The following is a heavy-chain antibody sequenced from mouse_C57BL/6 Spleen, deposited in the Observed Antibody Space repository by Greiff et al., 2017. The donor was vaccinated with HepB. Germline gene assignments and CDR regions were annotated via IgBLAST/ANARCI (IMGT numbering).Heavy chain of an antibody. CDR2: ISSGGDYI. V-gene: IGHV5-9-1*02. J-gene: IGHJ1*03. CDR1: GFTFSSYA. CDR3: TRGASYPSYWYFDV. Sequence: EVKVVESGEGLVKPGGSLKLSCAASGFTFSSYAMSWVRQTPEKRLEWVAYISSGGDYIYYADTVKGRFTISRDNARNTLYLQMSSLKSEDTAMYYCTRGASYPSYWYFDVWGTGTTVTVSS. D-gene: IGHD6-5*01.